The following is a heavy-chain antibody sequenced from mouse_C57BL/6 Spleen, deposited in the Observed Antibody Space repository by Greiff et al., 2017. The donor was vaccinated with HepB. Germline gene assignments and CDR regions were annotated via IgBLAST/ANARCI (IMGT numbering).Heavy chain of an antibody. CDR3: ARSTGMVAY. D-gene: IGHD4-1*02. CDR2: INPNNGGT. Sequence: VQLQQSGPELVKPGASVKISCKASGYTFTDYYMNWVKQSHGKSLEWIGDINPNNGGTSYNQKFKGKATLTVDKSSSTAYMELRSLTSEDSAVYYCARSTGMVAYWGQGTLVTASA. J-gene: IGHJ3*01. V-gene: IGHV1-26*01. CDR1: GYTFTDYY.